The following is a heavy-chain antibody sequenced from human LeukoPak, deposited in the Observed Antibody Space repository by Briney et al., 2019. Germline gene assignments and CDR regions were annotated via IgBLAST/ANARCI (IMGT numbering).Heavy chain of an antibody. J-gene: IGHJ5*02. Sequence: GASVKVSCKASGGTFSSYAISWVRQAPGQGLEWMGRIIPILGIANYAQKFQGRVTITADKSASTAYMELSSLRSEDTAVYYCARGRIAAAEQVTNWFDPWGQGTLVTVSS. CDR1: GGTFSSYA. CDR3: ARGRIAAAEQVTNWFDP. D-gene: IGHD6-13*01. V-gene: IGHV1-69*04. CDR2: IIPILGIA.